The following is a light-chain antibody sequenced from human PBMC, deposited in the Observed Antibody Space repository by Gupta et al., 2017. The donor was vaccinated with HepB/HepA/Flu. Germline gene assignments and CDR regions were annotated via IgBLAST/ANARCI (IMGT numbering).Light chain of an antibody. CDR2: DDS. J-gene: IGLJ2*01. V-gene: IGLV2-14*03. CDR1: NSDIGGNNC. CDR3: ASCSTSGTLVL. Sequence: QSALILPASVSGSPGQSHTISCTGTNSDIGGNNCVSWYHQYPGKTPKLLICDDSNRPSGISNRFSGSKSGNTASLTISGLQAEDEADYYCASCSTSGTLVLFGGGTKLTVL.